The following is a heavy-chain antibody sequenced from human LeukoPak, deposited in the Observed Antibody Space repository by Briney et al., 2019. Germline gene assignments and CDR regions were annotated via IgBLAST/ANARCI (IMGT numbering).Heavy chain of an antibody. Sequence: GESLKISCKGSGYSITSYWIAWVRQMPGKGLEWMGMIYPADSVIRYSPSFQGQVTISADKSISTAYLQWSSLKASDTAMYYCARQEYCSGGSCYTWFDPWGQGTLVTVSS. CDR2: IYPADSVI. CDR1: GYSITSYW. J-gene: IGHJ5*02. D-gene: IGHD2-15*01. V-gene: IGHV5-51*01. CDR3: ARQEYCSGGSCYTWFDP.